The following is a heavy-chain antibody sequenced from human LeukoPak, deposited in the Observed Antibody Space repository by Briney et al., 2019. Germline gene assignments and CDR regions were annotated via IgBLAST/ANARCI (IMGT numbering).Heavy chain of an antibody. Sequence: ASVKVSCKVSGYTLTELSMHWVRQAPGKGLEGMGGFDPEDGETIYAQKFQGRVTMTEDTSTDTAYMELSSLRSEDTAVYYCALGPLLWFGFDPWGQGTLVTVSS. J-gene: IGHJ5*02. CDR2: FDPEDGET. V-gene: IGHV1-24*01. CDR1: GYTLTELS. D-gene: IGHD3-10*01. CDR3: ALGPLLWFGFDP.